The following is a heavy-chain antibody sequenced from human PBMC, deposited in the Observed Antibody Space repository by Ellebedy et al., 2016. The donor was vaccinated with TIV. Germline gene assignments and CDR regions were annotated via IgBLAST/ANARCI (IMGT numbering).Heavy chain of an antibody. J-gene: IGHJ4*02. Sequence: GESLKISCAASGFTFNSYSMFWVRQAPGKGLEWVSAIGTTGFSTYYAESVKGRFTISRDNSKNTLYLKMTSLRADDTATYYSAQRRGGGVDGAADSWGQGSLVTVSS. D-gene: IGHD2-8*02. V-gene: IGHV3-23*01. CDR1: GFTFNSYS. CDR2: IGTTGFST. CDR3: AQRRGGGVDGAADS.